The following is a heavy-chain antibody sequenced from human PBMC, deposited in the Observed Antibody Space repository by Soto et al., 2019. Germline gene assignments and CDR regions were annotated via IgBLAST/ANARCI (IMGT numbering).Heavy chain of an antibody. V-gene: IGHV1-8*01. D-gene: IGHD3-10*01. CDR2: MNPNSGNT. Sequence: GASVKVSCKASGYTFTSYDINWVRQATGQGLEWMGWMNPNSGNTGYAQKFQGRVTMTRNTSISTAYMELSSLRSEDTAVYYCARGRGRNGSGSHHKPYYYYYMDVWGKGTTVTVSS. CDR1: GYTFTSYD. J-gene: IGHJ6*03. CDR3: ARGRGRNGSGSHHKPYYYYYMDV.